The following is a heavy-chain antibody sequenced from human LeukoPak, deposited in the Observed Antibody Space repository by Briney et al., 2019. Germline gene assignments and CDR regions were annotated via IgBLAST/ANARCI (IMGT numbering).Heavy chain of an antibody. CDR3: AATYGSGSYNWFDP. CDR2: INHSGST. J-gene: IGHJ5*02. CDR1: GGSFSGYY. V-gene: IGHV4-34*01. D-gene: IGHD3-10*01. Sequence: PSETLSLTCAVYGGSFSGYYWSWIRQPPGKGLECIGEINHSGSTNYNPSLKSRVTISVDTSKNQFSLKLSSVTAADTAVYYCAATYGSGSYNWFDPWGQGTLVTVSS.